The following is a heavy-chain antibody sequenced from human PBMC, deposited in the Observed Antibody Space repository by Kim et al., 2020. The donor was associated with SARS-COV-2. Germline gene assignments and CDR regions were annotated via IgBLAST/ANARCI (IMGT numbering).Heavy chain of an antibody. CDR1: GGTFSSYA. J-gene: IGHJ6*02. V-gene: IGHV1-69*13. CDR2: IIPIFATT. D-gene: IGHD3-9*01. CDR3: AGLRYYDILDYYYYGMDV. Sequence: SVKVSCKASGGTFSSYAISWVRQAPGQGLEWMGGIIPIFATTNYAQKFQGRVTITADESTSTAYMELSSLRSEDTAVYYCAGLRYYDILDYYYYGMDVWGQGTTVTVSS.